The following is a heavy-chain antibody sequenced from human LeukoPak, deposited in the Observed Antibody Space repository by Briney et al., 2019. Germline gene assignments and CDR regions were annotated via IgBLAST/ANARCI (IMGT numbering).Heavy chain of an antibody. CDR1: GASISSSSSS. CDR2: IYYSGLT. D-gene: IGHD4-17*01. V-gene: IGHV4-39*02. CDR3: ASGTFDDYGDYDRGDYFDH. J-gene: IGHJ4*02. Sequence: SETLSLTCTVSGASISSSSSSWGWVRQPPGKGPEWIGSIYYSGLTYDNPSLKSRVSISVDPSKNHFCLKVSSVTAADTAVYYCASGTFDDYGDYDRGDYFDHWGQGTLVTVSS.